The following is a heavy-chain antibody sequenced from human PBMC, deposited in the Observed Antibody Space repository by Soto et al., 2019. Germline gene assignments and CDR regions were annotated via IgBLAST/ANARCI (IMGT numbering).Heavy chain of an antibody. J-gene: IGHJ4*02. CDR2: INSTGTIK. V-gene: IGHV3-48*01. CDR3: ARMSSSISPGC. CDR1: GFTFSTYS. Sequence: GGSLRLSCAASGFTFSTYSMNWVRQAPGKGLEWVAYINSTGTIKYYAGSVRGRFTISRDNARNSLYLQMNSLRAEDTAVYYCARMSSSISPGCWGQGTLVTVSS. D-gene: IGHD2-2*01.